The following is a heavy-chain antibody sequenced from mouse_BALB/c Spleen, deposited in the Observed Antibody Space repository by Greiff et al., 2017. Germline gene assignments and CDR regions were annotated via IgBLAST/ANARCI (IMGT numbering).Heavy chain of an antibody. V-gene: IGHV5-6-5*01. CDR3: SREETFAY. J-gene: IGHJ3*01. Sequence: EVKLMESGGGLVQPGGSLKLSCAASGFTFSSYAMSWVRQTPEKRLEWVASISSGGSTYYPDSVKGRFAISRDNAKNILYLHMSSLRSEDTAMYYCSREETFAYWGQGTLVTVSA. CDR2: ISSGGST. CDR1: GFTFSSYA.